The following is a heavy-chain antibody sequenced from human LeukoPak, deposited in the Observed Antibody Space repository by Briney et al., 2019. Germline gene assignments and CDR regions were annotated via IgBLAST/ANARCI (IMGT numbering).Heavy chain of an antibody. CDR3: ATHRVVRGVIAY. D-gene: IGHD3-10*01. CDR2: INHSGST. Sequence: SETLSLTCAVYGGSFSGYYWSWIRQPPGKGLEWIGEINHSGSTNYNPSLKSRVTISVDTSKNQFSLKLSSVTAADTAVYYCATHRVVRGVIAYWGQGTLVTVSS. V-gene: IGHV4-34*01. CDR1: GGSFSGYY. J-gene: IGHJ4*02.